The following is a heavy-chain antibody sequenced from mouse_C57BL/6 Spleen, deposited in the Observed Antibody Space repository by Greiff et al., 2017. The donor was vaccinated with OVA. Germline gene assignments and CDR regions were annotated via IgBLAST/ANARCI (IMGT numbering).Heavy chain of an antibody. J-gene: IGHJ2*01. CDR1: GFTFSSYG. CDR3: ARLHYYGSSYDYFDY. CDR2: ISSGGSYT. V-gene: IGHV5-6*01. D-gene: IGHD1-1*01. Sequence: VQLKESGGDLVKPGGSLKLSCAASGFTFSSYGMSWVRQTPDKRLEWVATISSGGSYTYYPDSVKGRFTISRDNAKNTLYLQMSSLKSEDTAMYYCARLHYYGSSYDYFDYWGQGTTLTVSS.